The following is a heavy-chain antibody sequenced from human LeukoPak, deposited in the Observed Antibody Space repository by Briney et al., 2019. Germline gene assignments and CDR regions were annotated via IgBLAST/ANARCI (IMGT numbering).Heavy chain of an antibody. CDR1: GFTFDDYV. J-gene: IGHJ4*02. CDR2: IKWNGGST. D-gene: IGHD2-15*01. Sequence: GGSLRLSCVASGFTFDDYVMHWVRQAPGKGLEWVSSIKWNGGSTGYADSVKGRFTISRDNAKNSLYLQMNSLRAEDTALYYCARDGGDCSGDSCYVDYWGQGTLVTVSS. CDR3: ARDGGDCSGDSCYVDY. V-gene: IGHV3-20*04.